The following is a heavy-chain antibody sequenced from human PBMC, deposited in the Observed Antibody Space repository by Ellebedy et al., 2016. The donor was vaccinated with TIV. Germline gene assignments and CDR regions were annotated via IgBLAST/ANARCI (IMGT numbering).Heavy chain of an antibody. Sequence: AASVKVSCKASGGTFSSYAISWVRQAPGQGLEWMGGIIPIFGTANYAQKFQGRVTITADTSTSTAYMELRSLRSDDTAVYYCARGGEYYYDSSGYYFAFDYWGQGTLVTVSS. V-gene: IGHV1-69*06. CDR3: ARGGEYYYDSSGYYFAFDY. CDR2: IIPIFGTA. D-gene: IGHD3-22*01. CDR1: GGTFSSYA. J-gene: IGHJ4*02.